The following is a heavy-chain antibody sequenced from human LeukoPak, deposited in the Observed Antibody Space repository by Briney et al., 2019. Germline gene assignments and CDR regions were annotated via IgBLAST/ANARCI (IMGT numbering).Heavy chain of an antibody. Sequence: QTGGSLRLSCAASGFTLSSYWMHWVRQVPGKGLEWVAVISYDGSNKYYADSVKGRFTISRDNAKNSLFLQMNSLRADDTAVYYCARGRPMIREVISYFDPWGQGTLVSVSS. J-gene: IGHJ5*02. D-gene: IGHD3-10*01. CDR3: ARGRPMIREVISYFDP. CDR1: GFTLSSYW. V-gene: IGHV3-30*03. CDR2: ISYDGSNK.